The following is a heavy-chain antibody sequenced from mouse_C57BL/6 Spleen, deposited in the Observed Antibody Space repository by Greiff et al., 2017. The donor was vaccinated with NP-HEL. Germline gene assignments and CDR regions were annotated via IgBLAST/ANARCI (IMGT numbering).Heavy chain of an antibody. CDR3: AREDDYVDY. V-gene: IGHV5-4*01. CDR2: ISDGGSYT. Sequence: EVKVVESGGGLVKPGGSLKLSCAASGFTFSSYAMSWVRQTPEKRLEWVATISDGGSYTYYPDNVKGRFTISRDNAKNNLYLQMSHLKSEDTAMYYCAREDDYVDYWGQGTTLTVSS. CDR1: GFTFSSYA. J-gene: IGHJ2*01. D-gene: IGHD2-3*01.